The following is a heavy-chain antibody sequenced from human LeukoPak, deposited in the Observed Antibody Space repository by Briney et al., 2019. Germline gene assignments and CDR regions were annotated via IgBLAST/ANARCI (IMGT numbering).Heavy chain of an antibody. CDR3: AKNLMGDAAYSWYFDL. V-gene: IGHV3-48*01. Sequence: GGSLRLSCAASGFAFSGYSMNWVRQAPGKGLEWVSFIIGSGDLIYYADSVKGRFTISRDNAKNSLYLQMNSLRAEDTAVYYCAKNLMGDAAYSWYFDLWGRGTLVTVSS. CDR1: GFAFSGYS. J-gene: IGHJ2*01. D-gene: IGHD1-26*01. CDR2: IIGSGDLI.